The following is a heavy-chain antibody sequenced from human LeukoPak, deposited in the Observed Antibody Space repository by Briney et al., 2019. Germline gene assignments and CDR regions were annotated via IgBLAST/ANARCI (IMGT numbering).Heavy chain of an antibody. V-gene: IGHV4-59*01. Sequence: SEPLSLTCPVSGGSISSYYWSWIRQPPGKGLEWIGYIYYSGSTNYNPSLKSRVTISVDTSKNQFSLKLSSVTAADTAVYYCARTGSLSLYYYGSRSYPDYYYYYGMDVWGQGTTVTVSS. D-gene: IGHD3-10*01. CDR1: GGSISSYY. J-gene: IGHJ6*02. CDR2: IYYSGST. CDR3: ARTGSLSLYYYGSRSYPDYYYYYGMDV.